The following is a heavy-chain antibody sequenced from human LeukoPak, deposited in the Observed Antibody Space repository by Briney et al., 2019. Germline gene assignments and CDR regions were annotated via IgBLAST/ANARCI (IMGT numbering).Heavy chain of an antibody. Sequence: AGGSLRLSCAASGFTFSSYAMGWVRQAPGKGLEWIGEINHSGSTNYNPSLKSRVTISVDTSKNQFSLKLSSVTAADTAVYYCAGLDSSAFDYWGQGTLVTVSS. V-gene: IGHV4-34*08. CDR3: AGLDSSAFDY. J-gene: IGHJ4*02. CDR1: GFTFSSYA. CDR2: INHSGST. D-gene: IGHD6-25*01.